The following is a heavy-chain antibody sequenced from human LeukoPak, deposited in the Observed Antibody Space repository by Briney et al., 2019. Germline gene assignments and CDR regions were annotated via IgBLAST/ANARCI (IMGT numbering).Heavy chain of an antibody. J-gene: IGHJ3*02. CDR2: ISSSGSTI. V-gene: IGHV3-11*01. D-gene: IGHD3-16*01. Sequence: PGGSLRLSCAASGFTVSGNYMSWVRQAPGKGLEWVSYISSSGSTIYYADSVKGRFTISRDNAKNSLYLQMNSLRAEDTAVYYCASRSRQDYDYVWGSYENAFDIWGQGTMVTVSS. CDR3: ASRSRQDYDYVWGSYENAFDI. CDR1: GFTVSGNY.